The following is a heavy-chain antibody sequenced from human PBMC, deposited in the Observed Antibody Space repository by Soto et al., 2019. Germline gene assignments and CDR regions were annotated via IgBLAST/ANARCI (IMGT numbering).Heavy chain of an antibody. CDR2: ISAYNGNT. V-gene: IGHV1-18*01. Sequence: QVQLVQSGAEVKKPGASVKVSCKASGYTFTSYGISWVRQAPGQGLEWMGWISAYNGNTNYAQKLQGRVTMTTDTSTSTAYMELRSLRSDDTAVYYCARDREDIVVVGAATHAFDIWGQGTMVTVSS. CDR3: ARDREDIVVVGAATHAFDI. D-gene: IGHD2-15*01. J-gene: IGHJ3*02. CDR1: GYTFTSYG.